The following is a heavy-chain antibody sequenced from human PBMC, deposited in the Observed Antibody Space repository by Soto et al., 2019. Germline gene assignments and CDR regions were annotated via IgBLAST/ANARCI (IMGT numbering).Heavy chain of an antibody. V-gene: IGHV4-34*01. CDR3: ARVRRDYDSSGYCLDY. CDR2: INHSGST. D-gene: IGHD3-22*01. J-gene: IGHJ4*02. CDR1: GGSFSGYY. Sequence: SETLSLTCAVYGGSFSGYYWSGIRQPPGKGLEWIGEINHSGSTNYNPSLKSRVTISVDTSKNQFSLKLSAVTAADTAVYYCARVRRDYDSSGYCLDYWGQGTLVTVSS.